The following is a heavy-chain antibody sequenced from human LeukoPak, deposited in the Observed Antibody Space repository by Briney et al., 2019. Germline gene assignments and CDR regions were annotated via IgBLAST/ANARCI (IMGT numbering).Heavy chain of an antibody. Sequence: GGSLRLSCAASGFTFDDYGMSWVRQAPGKGLEWVSAISGSGGSTYYADSVKGRFTISRDNSKNTLYLEMNSLRAEDTAVYYCARERYYYDSSGYYSWGQGTLVTVSS. CDR2: ISGSGGST. V-gene: IGHV3-23*01. CDR3: ARERYYYDSSGYYS. CDR1: GFTFDDYG. D-gene: IGHD3-22*01. J-gene: IGHJ4*02.